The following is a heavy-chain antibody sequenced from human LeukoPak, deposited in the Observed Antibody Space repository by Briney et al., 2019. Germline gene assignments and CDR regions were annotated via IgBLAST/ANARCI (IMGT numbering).Heavy chain of an antibody. J-gene: IGHJ4*02. CDR1: GFPFSFYE. Sequence: PGGSLRLSCAVSGFPFSFYEINWVRQAPGKGLEWVSNIGSSGRTRYHADSVKGRFSISRDNAKNSLYLQMNSLRVEDTGVYYCALLAVASDFDYWGQGALVTVSS. CDR2: IGSSGRTR. V-gene: IGHV3-48*03. D-gene: IGHD6-19*01. CDR3: ALLAVASDFDY.